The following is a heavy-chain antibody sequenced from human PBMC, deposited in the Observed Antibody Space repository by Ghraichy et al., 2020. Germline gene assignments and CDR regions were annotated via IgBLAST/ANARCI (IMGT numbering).Heavy chain of an antibody. J-gene: IGHJ4*02. CDR3: AYALTGSPYLFDY. V-gene: IGHV1-69*13. D-gene: IGHD1-20*01. CDR2: IIPIYGTT. CDR1: GGTFNSYA. Sequence: SVKVSCTASGGTFNSYAITWVRQAPGQGLEWMGGIIPIYGTTNYAQKFQGRVTITADESTTTAYMELSSLRSEDTAVYYCAYALTGSPYLFDYWGQGTLVTVSS.